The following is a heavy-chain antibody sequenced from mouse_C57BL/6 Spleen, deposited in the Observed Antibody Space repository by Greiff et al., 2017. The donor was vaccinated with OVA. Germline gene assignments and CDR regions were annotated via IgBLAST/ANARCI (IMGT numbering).Heavy chain of an antibody. Sequence: QVQLKQPGTELVKPGASVKLSCKASGYTFTSYWMHWVKQRPGQGLEWIGNINPSNGGTNYNEKFKSKATLTVDKSSSTAYMQLSSLTSEDSAVYYCARDSSGYVDFDYWGQGTTLTVSS. V-gene: IGHV1-53*01. D-gene: IGHD3-2*02. J-gene: IGHJ2*01. CDR1: GYTFTSYW. CDR2: INPSNGGT. CDR3: ARDSSGYVDFDY.